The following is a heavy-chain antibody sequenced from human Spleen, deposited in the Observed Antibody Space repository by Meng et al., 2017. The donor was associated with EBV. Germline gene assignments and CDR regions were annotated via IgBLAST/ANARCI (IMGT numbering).Heavy chain of an antibody. V-gene: IGHV4-4*02. Sequence: QVQLQESAPGLVQPSGTLSLTCTVSGGSITNPNWWTLVRQSPGKGLEWIGEIYHSGFRTYNPSLESRVTISVDKSKNQFSLNVNSVTAADTAVYYCATGMFSYGPFDTWGQGTLVTVSS. CDR3: ATGMFSYGPFDT. CDR2: IYHSGFR. D-gene: IGHD3-10*01. CDR1: GGSITNPNW. J-gene: IGHJ4*02.